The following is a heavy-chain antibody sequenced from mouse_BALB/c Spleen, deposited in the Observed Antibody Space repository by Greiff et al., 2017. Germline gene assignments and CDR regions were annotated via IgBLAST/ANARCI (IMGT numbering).Heavy chain of an antibody. D-gene: IGHD2-14*01. V-gene: IGHV1-7*01. CDR2: INPSTGYT. J-gene: IGHJ4*01. CDR3: ARSYDRTGAMDY. Sequence: QVQLQQSGAELAKPGASVKMSCKASGYTFTSYWMHWVKQRPGQGLEWIGYINPSTGYTEYNQKFKDKATLTADKSSSTAYMQLSSLTSEDSAVYYCARSYDRTGAMDYWGQGTSVTVSS. CDR1: GYTFTSYW.